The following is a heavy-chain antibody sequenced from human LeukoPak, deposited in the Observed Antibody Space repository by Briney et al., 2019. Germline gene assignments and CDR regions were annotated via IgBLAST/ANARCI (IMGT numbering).Heavy chain of an antibody. CDR2: INAGSGNT. D-gene: IGHD1-26*01. J-gene: IGHJ4*02. V-gene: IGHV1-3*01. Sequence: ASVKVSCKASGYTFTSYAMHWVRQAPGQRLEWMGWINAGSGNTKYSQKFQGRVTITRDTSASTAYMELSSLRSEDTAVYYCASGARRIVGAVDYWGQGTLVPSPQ. CDR3: ASGARRIVGAVDY. CDR1: GYTFTSYA.